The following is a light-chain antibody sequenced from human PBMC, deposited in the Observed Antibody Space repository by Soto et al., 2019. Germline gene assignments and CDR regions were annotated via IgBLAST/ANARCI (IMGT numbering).Light chain of an antibody. J-gene: IGLJ2*01. CDR1: NIGGES. V-gene: IGLV3-21*04. CDR3: QVWDSDTDHVV. Sequence: SSELTQPPSVSVAPGETAKITCGGNNIGGESVHWYQQKPGQAPVLVIYYDTDRPSGIPERFSGSDSGNTATLTISRVEAGDGADYYCQVWDSDTDHVVFGGGTKLTVL. CDR2: YDT.